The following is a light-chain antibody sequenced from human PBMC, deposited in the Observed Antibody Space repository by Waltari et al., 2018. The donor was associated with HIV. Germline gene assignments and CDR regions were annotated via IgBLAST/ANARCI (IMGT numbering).Light chain of an antibody. J-gene: IGLJ3*02. V-gene: IGLV6-57*03. Sequence: NFMLTQPHSVSESPGKTVTISCTRSSGSIASNYVQWHQQRPGSAPTAVIYEHNQRASGVPDRFSGSVDSSSNSASLTISGLKTEDEADYYCQSSYTNNQVFGGGTKLTVL. CDR2: EHN. CDR3: QSSYTNNQV. CDR1: SGSIASNY.